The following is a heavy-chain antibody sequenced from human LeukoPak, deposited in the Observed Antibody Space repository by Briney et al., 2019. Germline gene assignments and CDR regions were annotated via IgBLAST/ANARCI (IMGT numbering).Heavy chain of an antibody. Sequence: SETLSLTCTVSGYSISSGYYWGWIRQPPGKGLEWIGSIYHSGSTNYNPSLKSRVTISVDTSKNQFSLKLSSVTAADTAVYYCARHRLIFGVVTNDYWGQGTLVTVSS. J-gene: IGHJ4*02. V-gene: IGHV4-38-2*02. CDR3: ARHRLIFGVVTNDY. D-gene: IGHD3-3*01. CDR1: GYSISSGYY. CDR2: IYHSGST.